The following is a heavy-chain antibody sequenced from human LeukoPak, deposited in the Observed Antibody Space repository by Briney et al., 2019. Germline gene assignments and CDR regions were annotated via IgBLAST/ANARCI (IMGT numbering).Heavy chain of an antibody. CDR2: INPSGGST. CDR1: GYTFTSYY. CDR3: ARETGPRYYYYGMDV. J-gene: IGHJ6*02. V-gene: IGHV1-46*01. Sequence: RATVKVSCKASGYTFTSYYMHWVRQAPGQGLEWMGIINPSGGSTSYAQKFQGRVTMTRDTPTSTVYMELSSLRSEDTAVYYCARETGPRYYYYGMDVWGQGTTVTVSS.